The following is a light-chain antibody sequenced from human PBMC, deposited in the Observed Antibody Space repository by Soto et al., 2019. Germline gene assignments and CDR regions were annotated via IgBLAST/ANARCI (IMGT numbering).Light chain of an antibody. V-gene: IGLV1-40*01. CDR1: GSNIGSNYD. CDR3: QSYDRSLSGVV. Sequence: QAVVTQPPSVSGAPGQRVTISCTGSGSNIGSNYDVHWYQQFPGTAPKLLIYGNNNRPSGVPDRFSGSRSGTSGSLAITGLQAEDEADYYCQSYDRSLSGVVFGGGTKLTVL. J-gene: IGLJ2*01. CDR2: GNN.